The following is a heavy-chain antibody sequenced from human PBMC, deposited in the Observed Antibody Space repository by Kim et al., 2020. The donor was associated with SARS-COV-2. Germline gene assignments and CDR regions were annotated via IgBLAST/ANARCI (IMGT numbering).Heavy chain of an antibody. CDR1: GGSISSYY. V-gene: IGHV4-59*01. J-gene: IGHJ3*02. D-gene: IGHD2-15*01. CDR3: ARVLPPAVVAVAFDI. Sequence: SETLSLTCTVSGGSISSYYWSWIRQPPGKGLEWIGYIYYSGSTNYNPSLKSRVTISVDTSKNQFSLKLSSVTAADTAVYYCARVLPPAVVAVAFDIWGQGTMVTVSS. CDR2: IYYSGST.